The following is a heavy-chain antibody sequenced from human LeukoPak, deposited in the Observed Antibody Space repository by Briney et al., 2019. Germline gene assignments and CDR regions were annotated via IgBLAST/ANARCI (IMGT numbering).Heavy chain of an antibody. CDR2: ISSNGGST. D-gene: IGHD6-13*01. Sequence: GGSLRLSCSASGFTFSSYAMHWVRQAPGKGLEYVSAISSNGGSTYYADSVKCRFTISRDNSKNTLYLQMSSLRAEDTAVYYCVKDRILAAAGYYFNYWGQGTLVTVSS. J-gene: IGHJ4*02. V-gene: IGHV3-64D*06. CDR3: VKDRILAAAGYYFNY. CDR1: GFTFSSYA.